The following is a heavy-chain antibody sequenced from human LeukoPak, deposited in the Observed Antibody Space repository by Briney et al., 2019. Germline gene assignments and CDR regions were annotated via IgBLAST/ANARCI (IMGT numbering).Heavy chain of an antibody. D-gene: IGHD6-19*01. V-gene: IGHV1-2*02. CDR2: INPNSGGT. CDR3: ASVGGSGWYYFDY. Sequence: ASVKVSCKASGYTFTGYYMHWVRPAPGQGLEWMGWINPNSGGTNYAQKFQGRVTMTRDTSISTAYMELSRLRSDDTAVYYCASVGGSGWYYFDYWGQGTLVTVSS. J-gene: IGHJ4*02. CDR1: GYTFTGYY.